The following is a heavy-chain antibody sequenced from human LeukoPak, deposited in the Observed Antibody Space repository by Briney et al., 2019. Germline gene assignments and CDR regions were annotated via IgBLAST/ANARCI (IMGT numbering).Heavy chain of an antibody. J-gene: IGHJ6*02. V-gene: IGHV3-21*01. CDR2: ISSSSSYI. D-gene: IGHD6-13*01. CDR3: ARKRAGDYYYCGMDV. Sequence: GGSLRLSCAASGFTFSSYSMNWVRQPPGKGLEWVSSISSSSSYIYYADSVKGRFTISRDNAKNSLYLQMNSLRAEDTAVYYCARKRAGDYYYCGMDVWGQGTTVTVSS. CDR1: GFTFSSYS.